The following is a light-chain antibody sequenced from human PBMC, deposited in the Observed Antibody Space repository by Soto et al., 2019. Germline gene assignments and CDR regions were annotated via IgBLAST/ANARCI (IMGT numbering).Light chain of an antibody. Sequence: SQMTHSPPYLYASVGDRVTITCPASQVRTSSLNWYQQKSGQAPRLLIYAASTMPTGIPARFSGSGSGTDFTLSISKLEPEDFAVYYCLQYGSSPSTFGQGTKVDIK. CDR3: LQYGSSPST. CDR1: QVRTSS. V-gene: IGKV1-39*01. CDR2: AAS. J-gene: IGKJ1*01.